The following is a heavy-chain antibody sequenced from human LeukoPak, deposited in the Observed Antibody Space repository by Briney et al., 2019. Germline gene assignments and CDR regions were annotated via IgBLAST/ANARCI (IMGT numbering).Heavy chain of an antibody. D-gene: IGHD3-9*01. V-gene: IGHV4-39*01. CDR1: GGSISSSSYY. CDR2: IYYSGST. J-gene: IGHJ4*02. Sequence: PSETLSLTCTVSGGSISSSSYYWGWIRQPPGKGLEWIGSIYYSGSTYYTPSLKSRVTRPVDTSKIQFSLRLSSVTAADTAVYYCASLDSYYDILTGYYTFNDYWGQGTLVTVSS. CDR3: ASLDSYYDILTGYYTFNDY.